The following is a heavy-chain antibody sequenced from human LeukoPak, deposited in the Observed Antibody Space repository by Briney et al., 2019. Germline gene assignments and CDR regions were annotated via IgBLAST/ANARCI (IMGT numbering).Heavy chain of an antibody. CDR3: ARGDYDFWSASMDY. V-gene: IGHV4-34*01. D-gene: IGHD3-3*01. CDR1: GGSISGYS. J-gene: IGHJ4*02. Sequence: KPSETLSLTCTVSGGSISGYSWSWIHQPPGKGLEWIGEINHSGSTNYNPSLKSRVTISVDTSKNQFSLKLSSVIAADTAVYYCARGDYDFWSASMDYWGQGTLVTVSS. CDR2: INHSGST.